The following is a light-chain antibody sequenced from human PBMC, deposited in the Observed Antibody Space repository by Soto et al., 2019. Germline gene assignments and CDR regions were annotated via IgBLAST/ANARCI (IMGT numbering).Light chain of an antibody. CDR1: QSVSSSY. CDR2: GAS. J-gene: IGKJ1*01. CDR3: QQYNNWPWT. V-gene: IGKV3D-15*01. Sequence: MVLNQSQSTLSLSPGERATLSCRASQSVSSSYLAWYQQKPGQAPRLLIYGASSRATGIPDRFSGSGSGTEFTLTISSLQSEDFAVYYCQQYNNWPWTFGQGTKVDIK.